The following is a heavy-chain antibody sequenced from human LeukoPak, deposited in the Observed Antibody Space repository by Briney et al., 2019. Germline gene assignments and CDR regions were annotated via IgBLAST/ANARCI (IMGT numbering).Heavy chain of an antibody. CDR1: GGSISSYY. CDR2: IYYSGST. CDR3: ARGQEVVAATYVPGDYYYYYMDV. Sequence: SETLSLTCTVSGGSISSYYWSWIRQPPGKGLEWIGYIYYSGSTNYNPSLKSRVTISVDTSKNQFSLKLSSVTAADTAVYYCARGQEVVAATYVPGDYYYYYMDVWGKGTTVTISS. D-gene: IGHD2-15*01. V-gene: IGHV4-59*12. J-gene: IGHJ6*03.